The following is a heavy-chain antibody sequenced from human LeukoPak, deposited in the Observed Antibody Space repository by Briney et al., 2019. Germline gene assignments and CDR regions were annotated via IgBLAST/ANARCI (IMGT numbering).Heavy chain of an antibody. D-gene: IGHD3-10*01. CDR1: GFTFSSYA. CDR2: ISYDGSNK. CDR3: ARDRGCYLDY. V-gene: IGHV3-30*04. J-gene: IGHJ4*02. Sequence: GGSLRLSCAASGFTFSSYAMHWVRQAPGKGLEWVAVISYDGSNKYYADSVKGRFTISRDNSKNTLYLQMNSLRAEDTAVYYCARDRGCYLDYWGQGTLVTVSS.